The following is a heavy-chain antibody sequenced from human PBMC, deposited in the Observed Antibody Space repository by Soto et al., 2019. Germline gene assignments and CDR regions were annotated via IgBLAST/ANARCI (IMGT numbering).Heavy chain of an antibody. D-gene: IGHD2-8*01. V-gene: IGHV1-18*04. CDR1: GYTFSSYS. CDR3: ARDNGYFDV. Sequence: QIQMVQSGAEVKQPGASVKISCKTSGYTFSSYSINWVRQAPGQGLEWMALISTYSGNTHYAERVQGRVTVTLDKSARTAFMEMRGLTSDDTAVYFCARDNGYFDVWGQGTLVTFSS. CDR2: ISTYSGNT. J-gene: IGHJ4*02.